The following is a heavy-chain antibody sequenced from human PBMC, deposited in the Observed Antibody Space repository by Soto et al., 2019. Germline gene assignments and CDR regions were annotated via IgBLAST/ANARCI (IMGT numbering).Heavy chain of an antibody. Sequence: SETLSLTCTVSGGSISSYYWSWIRQPPGKGLEWIGYIYYSGSTNYNPSLKSRVTISVDTSKNQFSLKLSSVTAADTAVYYCARGRGILWFEGDFDYWGQGTLVTVSS. V-gene: IGHV4-59*01. CDR2: IYYSGST. CDR1: GGSISSYY. CDR3: ARGRGILWFEGDFDY. D-gene: IGHD3-10*01. J-gene: IGHJ4*02.